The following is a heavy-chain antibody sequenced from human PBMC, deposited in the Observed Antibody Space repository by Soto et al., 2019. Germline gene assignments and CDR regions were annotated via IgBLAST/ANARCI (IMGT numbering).Heavy chain of an antibody. V-gene: IGHV1-69*06. D-gene: IGHD3-10*01. CDR2: IIPIFGTA. J-gene: IGHJ6*02. CDR3: ARAPTITMVRASGMDV. CDR1: GGTFSSYA. Sequence: QVQLVQSGAEVKKPGSSVKVSCKASGGTFSSYAISWVRQAPVQGLEWMGGIIPIFGTANYAQKFQGRVTITADKSTSTAYMELSSLRSEDTAVYYCARAPTITMVRASGMDVWGQGTTVTVSS.